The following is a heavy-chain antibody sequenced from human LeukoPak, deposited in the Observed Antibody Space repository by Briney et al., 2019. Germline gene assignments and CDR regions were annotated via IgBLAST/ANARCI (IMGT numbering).Heavy chain of an antibody. D-gene: IGHD4-11*01. J-gene: IGHJ5*02. CDR1: GFTFSSYN. CDR2: ISVSSGTI. V-gene: IGHV3-48*01. CDR3: AKDQSHSNPNWFDP. Sequence: GGSLRLSCAASGFTFSSYNMNWVRQAPGKGLEWVSYISVSSGTIYYADSVKGRFTVSRDNAKNSLYLQMNSLRAEDTAVYYCAKDQSHSNPNWFDPWGQGTLVTVSS.